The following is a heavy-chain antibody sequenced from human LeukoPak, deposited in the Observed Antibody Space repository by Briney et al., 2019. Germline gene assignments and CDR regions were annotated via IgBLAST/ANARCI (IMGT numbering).Heavy chain of an antibody. CDR2: IYYSGST. D-gene: IGHD3-10*01. CDR1: GGSISSYY. V-gene: IGHV4-59*13. CDR3: ARDGIVRGGEYYFDY. Sequence: PSETLSLTCTVSGGSISSYYWSWIRQPPGKGLEWIGYIYYSGSTNYNPSLKSRVTISVDTSKNQFSLKPSSVTAADTAVYYCARDGIVRGGEYYFDYWGQGTLVTVSS. J-gene: IGHJ4*02.